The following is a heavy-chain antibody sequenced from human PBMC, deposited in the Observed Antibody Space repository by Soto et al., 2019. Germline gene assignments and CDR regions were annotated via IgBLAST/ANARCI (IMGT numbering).Heavy chain of an antibody. V-gene: IGHV1-69*02. D-gene: IGHD5-18*01. CDR2: IIPILGIA. Sequence: QVQLVQSGAEVKKPGSSVKVSCKASGGTFGSYTISWVRQAPGQGLEWMGGIIPILGIANYAQKFQGRVPRTADKSTSTADRELSSMRSEATAVYYCARLLGGYSYGPGGNYSTAVWGQGTTVTVSS. J-gene: IGHJ6*02. CDR3: ARLLGGYSYGPGGNYSTAV. CDR1: GGTFGSYT.